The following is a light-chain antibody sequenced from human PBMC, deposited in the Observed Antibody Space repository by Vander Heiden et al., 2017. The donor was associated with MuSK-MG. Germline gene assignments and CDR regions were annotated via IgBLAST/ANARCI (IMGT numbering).Light chain of an antibody. J-gene: IGLJ7*01. V-gene: IGLV7-46*01. CDR3: LLSYSGARPAV. CDR2: DTS. Sequence: AVVTQELSLTVSPGGTVTLTCGSSTGAVPSGHYPYWFQQKPGQAPRTLIYDTSNKHSWTPARFSGSLLGGKAALTLAGAQPEEEAEYYCLLSYSGARPAVFGGGTQLNVL. CDR1: TGAVPSGHY.